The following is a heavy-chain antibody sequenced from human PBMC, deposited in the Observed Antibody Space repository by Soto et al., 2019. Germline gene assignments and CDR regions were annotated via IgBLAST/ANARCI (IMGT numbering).Heavy chain of an antibody. J-gene: IGHJ6*02. D-gene: IGHD3-10*01. CDR2: INHSGST. CDR3: ARHALLWFGVRYYYGMDV. V-gene: IGHV4-34*01. CDR1: GGSFSGYY. Sequence: SQTLSLTCAVYGGSFSGYYWSWIRQPPGKGREWSGEINHSGSTNYNPSLKSRVTISVDTSKNQFSLKLSSVTAADTAVYYWARHALLWFGVRYYYGMDVWGQGTTVTVSS.